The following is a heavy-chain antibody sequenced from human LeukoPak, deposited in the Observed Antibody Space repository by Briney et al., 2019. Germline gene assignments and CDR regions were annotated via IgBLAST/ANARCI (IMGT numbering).Heavy chain of an antibody. D-gene: IGHD3-9*01. CDR1: GFTFSSYG. V-gene: IGHV3-23*01. CDR3: AKDRLGFDWSLRRGV. Sequence: GGSLRLSCAASGFTFSSYGMSWVRQAPGKGLEWVSAISGSGGSTYYADSVKGRFTISRDNSKNTLYLQMNSLRAEDTAVYDCAKDRLGFDWSLRRGVWGKGTTVTISS. J-gene: IGHJ6*04. CDR2: ISGSGGST.